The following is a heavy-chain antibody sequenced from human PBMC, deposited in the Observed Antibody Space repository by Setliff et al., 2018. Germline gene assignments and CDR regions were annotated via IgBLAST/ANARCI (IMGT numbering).Heavy chain of an antibody. J-gene: IGHJ4*02. CDR1: EFTFNKYW. V-gene: IGHV3-7*01. CDR3: VKVSGRFDAGFDS. D-gene: IGHD3-3*01. CDR2: IDPDGIGK. Sequence: GGSLRLSCAASEFTFNKYWMTWVRQAPGKGLEWVANIDPDGIGKYYIDSVRGRFTISRDNAQNTLYLHMNNLRAEDTAVYYCVKVSGRFDAGFDSWGQGTLVTVSS.